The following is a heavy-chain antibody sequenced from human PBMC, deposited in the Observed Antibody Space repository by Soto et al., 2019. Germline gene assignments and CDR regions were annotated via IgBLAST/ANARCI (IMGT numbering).Heavy chain of an antibody. CDR3: ARFTSMVTDYGMDV. Sequence: GGSLRLSCAASGFTVSSNYMTWVRQTPGKGLEWVSLIYSDGNTYYADSVKGRFTISRDNSKNTLYLQMNSLRAEDTAVYYCARFTSMVTDYGMDVWGQGTTVTVSS. CDR2: IYSDGNT. D-gene: IGHD5-18*01. V-gene: IGHV3-53*01. J-gene: IGHJ6*02. CDR1: GFTVSSNY.